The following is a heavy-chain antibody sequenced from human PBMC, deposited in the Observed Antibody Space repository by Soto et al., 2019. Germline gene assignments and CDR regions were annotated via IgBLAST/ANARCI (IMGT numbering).Heavy chain of an antibody. J-gene: IGHJ6*02. Sequence: ASVKVSCKASGYTFTSYAMHWVRQAPGQRLEWMGWINAGNGNTKYSQKFQGRVTITRDTSASTAYMELSSLRSEDTAVYYCARDLSPYDSSGYYYYYYYGMDVWGQGTTVTSP. D-gene: IGHD3-22*01. CDR2: INAGNGNT. CDR3: ARDLSPYDSSGYYYYYYYGMDV. CDR1: GYTFTSYA. V-gene: IGHV1-3*01.